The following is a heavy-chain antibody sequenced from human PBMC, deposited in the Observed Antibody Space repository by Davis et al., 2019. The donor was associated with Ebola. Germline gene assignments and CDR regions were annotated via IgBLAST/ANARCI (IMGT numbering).Heavy chain of an antibody. Sequence: GSLRLSCAVYGGSFSGYYWSWIRQPPGKGLEWIGEINHSGSTNYNPSLKSRVTISVDTSKNQFSLKLSSVTAADTAVYYCARTSPGGRFDPWGQGTLVTVSS. CDR3: ARTSPGGRFDP. V-gene: IGHV4-34*01. D-gene: IGHD3-10*01. CDR2: INHSGST. CDR1: GGSFSGYY. J-gene: IGHJ5*02.